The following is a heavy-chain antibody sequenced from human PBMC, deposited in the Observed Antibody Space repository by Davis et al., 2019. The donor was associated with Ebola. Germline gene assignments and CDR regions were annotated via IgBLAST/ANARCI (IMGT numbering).Heavy chain of an antibody. CDR2: IDYSGST. V-gene: IGHV4-59*01. J-gene: IGHJ4*02. Sequence: PSETLSLTCTVSGASISSYYWTWIRQSPGKGLEWIGYIDYSGSTNYNPSLKSRVTISVDMSKSQFSLKLSSVTAADTAMYYCARLPGSVDFWGQGTLVTVSS. CDR1: GASISSYY. CDR3: ARLPGSVDF.